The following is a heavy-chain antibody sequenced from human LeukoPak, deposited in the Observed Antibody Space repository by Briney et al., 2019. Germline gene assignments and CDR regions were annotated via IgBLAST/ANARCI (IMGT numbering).Heavy chain of an antibody. CDR2: ISGSSGTR. CDR3: ARAPYTSGWYRGDNDY. CDR1: GFTFSSYS. V-gene: IGHV3-48*01. Sequence: PGGSLRLSCAASGFTFSSYSMNWVRQAPGKGREWVSYISGSSGTRYYADSVKGRFTISRDNAKNSLYLQMNSLRAEDTAVYHCARAPYTSGWYRGDNDYWGQGTLVTVSS. D-gene: IGHD6-19*01. J-gene: IGHJ4*02.